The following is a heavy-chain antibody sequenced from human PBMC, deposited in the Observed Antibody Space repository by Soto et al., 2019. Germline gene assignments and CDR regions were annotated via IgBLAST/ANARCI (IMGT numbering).Heavy chain of an antibody. CDR3: ARSYKSGWYYFDY. Sequence: PGGSLRLSCAASGFTFSTYAIHWVRQAPGKGLEWAAFISYDGNNKNYADSVKGRFTISRDNSKNTVYLQMYSLTAEDTAVYYCARSYKSGWYYFDYWGQGTLVTVSS. CDR1: GFTFSTYA. V-gene: IGHV3-30-3*01. J-gene: IGHJ4*02. D-gene: IGHD6-19*01. CDR2: ISYDGNNK.